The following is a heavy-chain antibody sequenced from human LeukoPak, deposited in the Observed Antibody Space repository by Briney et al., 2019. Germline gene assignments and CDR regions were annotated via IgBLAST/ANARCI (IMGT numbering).Heavy chain of an antibody. Sequence: SSETLSLTCTVSGGSISSYYWSWIRQPAGKGLEWIGRIYSTGSTNYNPTLKSRVTMSVDTSKNQFSLRLRSVTAADTAVYYCARQIASAGTAGFDFWGQGALVTVSS. CDR3: ARQIASAGTAGFDF. J-gene: IGHJ4*02. V-gene: IGHV4-4*07. CDR2: IYSTGST. CDR1: GGSISSYY. D-gene: IGHD6-13*01.